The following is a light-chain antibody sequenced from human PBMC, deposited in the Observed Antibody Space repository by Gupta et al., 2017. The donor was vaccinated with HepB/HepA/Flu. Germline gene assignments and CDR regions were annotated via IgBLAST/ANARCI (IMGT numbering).Light chain of an antibody. J-gene: IGLJ2*01. V-gene: IGLV1-44*01. CDR1: NSNIGPNF. CDR3: GAWDDSLNGHVV. Sequence: QSVLTQSPSASGTPGQTVVISCSGSNSNIGPNFVSWYQQVPGKAPRRLIHSDDQRPSGVPDRFSASKSGTSASLTISGLQSDDEADYYCGAWDDSLNGHVVFGGGTKLTVL. CDR2: SDD.